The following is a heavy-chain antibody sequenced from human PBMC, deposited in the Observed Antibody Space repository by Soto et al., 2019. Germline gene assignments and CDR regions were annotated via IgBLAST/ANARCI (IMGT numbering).Heavy chain of an antibody. CDR1: GFTFDEYV. CDR2: ISWNGDTF. V-gene: IGHV3-9*01. CDR3: ANSRYGDYYFDD. D-gene: IGHD4-17*01. Sequence: EVQLVESGGGLVQPGRSLRLSCAASGFTFDEYVMYWVRQAPGKGLEWVSSISWNGDTFGYADSVKGRFTISRDNAKHSLYLQMNSLTAEDTAVYYCANSRYGDYYFDDWGQGTLVTVSS. J-gene: IGHJ4*02.